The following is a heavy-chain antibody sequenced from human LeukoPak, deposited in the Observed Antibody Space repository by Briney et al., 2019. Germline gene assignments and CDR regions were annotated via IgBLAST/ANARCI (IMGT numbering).Heavy chain of an antibody. CDR2: ISRSGSTK. J-gene: IGHJ5*02. CDR3: VKIAPDLP. D-gene: IGHD2-21*01. Sequence: GGSLRLSCAASGFTFSDYNMRWIRQAPGKGLEWVSSISRSGSTKYYADSVKGRLTISRDNAKNSLFLQMNSLRADDTAVYYCVKIAPDLPWGQGTLVTVS. CDR1: GFTFSDYN. V-gene: IGHV3-11*01.